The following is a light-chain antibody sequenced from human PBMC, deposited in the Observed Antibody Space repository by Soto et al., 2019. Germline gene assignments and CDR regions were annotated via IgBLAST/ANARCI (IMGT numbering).Light chain of an antibody. CDR3: LHDYNFPYT. CDR2: GAS. V-gene: IGKV1-6*01. J-gene: IGKJ2*01. Sequence: AIQMTQFPSSLSASVGDRVTITCRASQGIRNDLGWYQQKSGRAPKLLIFGASTLQSGVPSRFSGSVSGIDFTLTISSLQPEDFATYYCLHDYNFPYTFGQGTKVEIK. CDR1: QGIRND.